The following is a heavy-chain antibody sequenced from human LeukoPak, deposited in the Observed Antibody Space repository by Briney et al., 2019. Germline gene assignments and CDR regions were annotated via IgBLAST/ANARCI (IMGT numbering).Heavy chain of an antibody. J-gene: IGHJ4*02. V-gene: IGHV3-23*01. CDR3: AREVGGGATNYFDY. D-gene: IGHD1-26*01. CDR1: GFTFSSYA. CDR2: ISGGGSGT. Sequence: GGSLRLSYAPSGFTFSSYAMSWVRQAPGKGLEWVAVISGGGSGTYYADSVRGRFTISRDNSKNTLYLQMNSLRADDTAVYYCAREVGGGATNYFDYWGQGTLVTVSS.